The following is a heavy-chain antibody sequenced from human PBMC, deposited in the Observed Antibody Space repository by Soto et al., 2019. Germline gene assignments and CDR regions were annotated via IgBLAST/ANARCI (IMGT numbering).Heavy chain of an antibody. CDR2: ISGGGDTT. J-gene: IGHJ4*02. D-gene: IGHD3-10*01. V-gene: IGHV3-23*01. CDR1: GFTFNNYA. CDR3: AKGRGVSVSLTPRVDL. Sequence: EVQLLESGGGLVQPGGSLRLSCAASGFTFNNYAMTWVRQAPGKGLEWVSAISGGGDTTSYADSVKGRFTVSRDGSKNTLYLQMSRLRAEDTALYYCAKGRGVSVSLTPRVDLWGQGTLVTVSS.